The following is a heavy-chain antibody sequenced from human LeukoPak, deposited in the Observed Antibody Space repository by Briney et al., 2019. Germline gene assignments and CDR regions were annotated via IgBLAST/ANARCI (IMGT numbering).Heavy chain of an antibody. D-gene: IGHD6-13*01. J-gene: IGHJ3*02. V-gene: IGHV1-18*01. CDR1: SYTFTRYG. CDR3: ARSGSSSWYKNAFDI. Sequence: ASVKVSCKASSYTFTRYGISWVRQAPGQGLEWMGWISGSNGNTNYAQKLQGRVTMTTDTSTSTAYMELRSLRSDDTAVYYCARSGSSSWYKNAFDIWGQGTMVTVSS. CDR2: ISGSNGNT.